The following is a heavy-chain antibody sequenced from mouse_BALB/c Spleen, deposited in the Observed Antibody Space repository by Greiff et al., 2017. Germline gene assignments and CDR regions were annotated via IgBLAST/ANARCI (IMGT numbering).Heavy chain of an antibody. CDR1: GFTFSSYA. D-gene: IGHD1-1*01. J-gene: IGHJ3*01. CDR2: ISSGGST. V-gene: IGHV5-6-5*01. CDR3: ARPGSSPAWFAY. Sequence: EVHLVESGGGLVKPGGSLKLSCAASGFTFSSYAMSWVRQTPEKRLEWVASISSGGSTYYPDSVKGRFTISRDNARNILYLQMSSLRSEDTAMYYCARPGSSPAWFAYWGQGTLVTVSA.